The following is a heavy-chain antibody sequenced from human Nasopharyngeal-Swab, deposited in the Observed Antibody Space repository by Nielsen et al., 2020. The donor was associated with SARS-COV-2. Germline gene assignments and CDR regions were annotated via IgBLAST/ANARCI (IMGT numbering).Heavy chain of an antibody. CDR3: AKQRGDTAMVFDF. V-gene: IGHV4-39*01. CDR2: IHYSGNR. J-gene: IGHJ4*02. Sequence: WIRQPPGKGLEWIGTIHYSGNRSYNPSLRSRLSISVDTSKNQFSLQLSSATAADTAVYYCAKQRGDTAMVFDFWGQGTLVTVSS. D-gene: IGHD5-18*01.